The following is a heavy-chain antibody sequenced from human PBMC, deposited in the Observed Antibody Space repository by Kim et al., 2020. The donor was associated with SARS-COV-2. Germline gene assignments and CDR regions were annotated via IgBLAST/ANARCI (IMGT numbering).Heavy chain of an antibody. CDR3: SKVPSTEGIPAFDY. J-gene: IGHJ4*02. CDR1: GFTFRTSA. CDR2: IDAGGSNT. D-gene: IGHD4-17*01. V-gene: IGHV3-23*01. Sequence: GGSLRLSCVASGFTFRTSAMYWVRQAPGEGLEWISAIDAGGSNTYYADSVRGRFTISRDNPKNTLYLKMSSLTADDTAVYYCSKVPSTEGIPAFDYWGPG.